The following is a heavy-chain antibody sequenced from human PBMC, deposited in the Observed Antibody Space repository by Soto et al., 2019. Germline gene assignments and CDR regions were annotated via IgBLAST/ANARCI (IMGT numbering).Heavy chain of an antibody. J-gene: IGHJ6*02. CDR2: ISAYNGNT. Sequence: ASVKVSCKASGYTFTSYGISWVRQAPGQGLEWMGWISAYNGNTNYAQKLQGRVTMTTDTSTSTAYMELRSLRSYDTAVYYCATDSSGYYFGFDYYYGMDVWGQGTTVTVSS. V-gene: IGHV1-18*01. CDR3: ATDSSGYYFGFDYYYGMDV. CDR1: GYTFTSYG. D-gene: IGHD3-22*01.